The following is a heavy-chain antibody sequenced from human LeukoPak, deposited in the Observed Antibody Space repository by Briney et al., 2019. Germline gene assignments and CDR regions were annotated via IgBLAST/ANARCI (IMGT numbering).Heavy chain of an antibody. D-gene: IGHD1-20*01. Sequence: GGSLRLSCAASGFTFSSYGMHWVRQAPGKGLEWVAFIRYDGSNKYYADSVKGRFTISRDNSKNTLYLQMNSLRAEDTAVYYCAKDPNWNDAWFDPWGQGTLVTVSS. CDR1: GFTFSSYG. CDR2: IRYDGSNK. V-gene: IGHV3-30*02. J-gene: IGHJ5*02. CDR3: AKDPNWNDAWFDP.